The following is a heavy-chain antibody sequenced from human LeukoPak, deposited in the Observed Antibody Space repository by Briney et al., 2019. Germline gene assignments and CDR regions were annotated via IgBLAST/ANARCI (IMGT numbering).Heavy chain of an antibody. D-gene: IGHD1-26*01. CDR2: ISGSGSST. CDR1: GFTFSSYA. Sequence: GGSLRLSCAASGFTFSSYAMSWVRQAPGKGLEWVSAISGSGSSTYYADSVKGRFTISRDNSKNTLYLQMNSLRAEDTTVYYCAKDKGWGYSAYDCYGMDVWGQGTTVTVSS. CDR3: AKDKGWGYSAYDCYGMDV. J-gene: IGHJ6*02. V-gene: IGHV3-23*01.